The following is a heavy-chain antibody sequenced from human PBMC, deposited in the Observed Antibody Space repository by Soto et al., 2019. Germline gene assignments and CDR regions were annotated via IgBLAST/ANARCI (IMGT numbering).Heavy chain of an antibody. Sequence: LSLTCTVSGGSISSGDYYWSWIRQPPGKGLEWIGYIYYSGSTYYNPSLKSRVTISVDTSKNQFSLKLGSVTAADTAVYYCARAQLVGYYFNYWGQGTLVTVSS. CDR3: ARAQLVGYYFNY. CDR2: IYYSGST. J-gene: IGHJ4*02. D-gene: IGHD2-2*01. CDR1: GGSISSGDYY. V-gene: IGHV4-30-4*01.